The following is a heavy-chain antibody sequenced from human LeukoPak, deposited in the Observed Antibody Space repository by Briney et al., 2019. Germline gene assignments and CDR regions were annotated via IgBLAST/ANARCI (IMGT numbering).Heavy chain of an antibody. D-gene: IGHD6-13*01. V-gene: IGHV4-4*02. J-gene: IGHJ6*03. CDR2: IYHSGST. Sequence: SGTLSLTCAVSGGSISSSNWWSWVRQPPGKGLEWIGEIYHSGSTNYNPSLKSRVTISVDKSKNQFSLKLSSVTAADTAVYYCARGRVSSSSWSSTYYYYFYMDVWGRGTTVTVSS. CDR1: GGSISSSNW. CDR3: ARGRVSSSSWSSTYYYYFYMDV.